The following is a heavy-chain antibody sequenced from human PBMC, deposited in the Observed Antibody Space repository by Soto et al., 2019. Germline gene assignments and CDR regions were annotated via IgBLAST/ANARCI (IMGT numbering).Heavy chain of an antibody. J-gene: IGHJ3*02. CDR1: GFTFSDYP. D-gene: IGHD2-2*01. V-gene: IGHV3-7*01. Sequence: GGSLRLSCAASGFTFSDYPMNWVRQAPGKGLEWVANINQDGREKYYVDSLRGRFTISRDNAKNSLYLQMNSLRAGDTAVYYCARYCSSTTCSDAFDIWGQGTVVTVSS. CDR3: ARYCSSTTCSDAFDI. CDR2: INQDGREK.